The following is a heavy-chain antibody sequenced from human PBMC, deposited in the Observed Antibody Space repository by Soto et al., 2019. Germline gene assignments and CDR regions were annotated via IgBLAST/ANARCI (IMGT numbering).Heavy chain of an antibody. CDR2: IIGSGGST. J-gene: IGHJ6*02. CDR3: AKEGGYSFGPGNYYGMDV. D-gene: IGHD5-18*01. CDR1: GFTFNTYG. V-gene: IGHV3-23*01. Sequence: GGSLRLSCTVSGFTFNTYGMHWVRQAPGKGLEWVSGIIGSGGSTYYADFVKGRFTISRDKSKATLYLQMNSLRGEDTAIYYCAKEGGYSFGPGNYYGMDVWGQGTTVTVSS.